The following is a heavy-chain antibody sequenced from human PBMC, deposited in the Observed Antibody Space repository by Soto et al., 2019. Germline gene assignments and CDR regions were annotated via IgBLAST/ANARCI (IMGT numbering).Heavy chain of an antibody. V-gene: IGHV3-7*05. CDR3: AVSYSYGRYFDY. CDR2: IKQDGSEK. D-gene: IGHD5-18*01. Sequence: EVQLVESGGGLVQPGGSLRLSCAASGFTFSRYWMSWVRHAPGKGLEWVANIKQDGSEKYYVDSVKGRFTISRDNAKNSLYLQVNSLRAEDTAVYYCAVSYSYGRYFDYWGQGTMVTVSS. J-gene: IGHJ4*02. CDR1: GFTFSRYW.